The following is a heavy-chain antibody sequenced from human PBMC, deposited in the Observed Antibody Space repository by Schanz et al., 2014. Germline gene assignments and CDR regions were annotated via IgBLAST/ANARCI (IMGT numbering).Heavy chain of an antibody. Sequence: QVQLVQSGAEVKKPGSSVKVSCKASRSTFSSYTISWVRQARGQGLEWVGRFIPILDVGNYAQQFQGRVTFTADKSTSTAYMELSGLRSEDTAVYYCARDRLECGAECYSVEVFEIWGQGTLVIVSS. V-gene: IGHV1-69*08. D-gene: IGHD2-21*01. CDR3: ARDRLECGAECYSVEVFEI. CDR2: FIPILDVG. J-gene: IGHJ4*02. CDR1: RSTFSSYT.